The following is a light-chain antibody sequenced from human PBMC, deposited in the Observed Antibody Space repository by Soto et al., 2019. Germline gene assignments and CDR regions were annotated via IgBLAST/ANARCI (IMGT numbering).Light chain of an antibody. V-gene: IGLV2-8*01. CDR2: EVN. CDR1: SRDVGGYNY. J-gene: IGLJ2*01. Sequence: QSALTQPPSASGSLGQSVTISCTGTSRDVGGYNYVSWYQQHPGKAPKLLIYEVNKRPSGVPERFSGSKSGKTASLTVSGLQAEDEAGYHCSSYVGAKNVVFGGGTKLTVL. CDR3: SSYVGAKNVV.